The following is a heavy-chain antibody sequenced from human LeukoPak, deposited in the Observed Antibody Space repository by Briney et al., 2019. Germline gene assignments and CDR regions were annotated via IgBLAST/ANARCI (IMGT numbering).Heavy chain of an antibody. CDR1: DFSFTSYG. Sequence: GASVKVSCKASDFSFTSYGMSWVRQAPGQGLEWMGWISAYNGSTKYAQKLQGRVTMTTDTSTGTAYMELRSLRPDDTAVYYCARDLTSIVAVTEYHYYAMEFWGQGTTVTV. V-gene: IGHV1-18*01. CDR2: ISAYNGST. J-gene: IGHJ6*02. CDR3: ARDLTSIVAVTEYHYYAMEF. D-gene: IGHD2-2*01.